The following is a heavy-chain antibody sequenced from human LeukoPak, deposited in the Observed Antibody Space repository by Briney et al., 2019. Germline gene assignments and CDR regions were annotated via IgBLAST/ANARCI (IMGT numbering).Heavy chain of an antibody. J-gene: IGHJ4*02. CDR3: ARVLPYSSGWGVDY. D-gene: IGHD6-19*01. CDR2: IYYTGST. V-gene: IGHV4-59*01. CDR1: GGSIRSYY. Sequence: SETLSLTCTVSGGSIRSYYWSWIRQPPGKGLEWIGYIYYTGSTNYNPSLKSRVTISVDTSKNQFSLNLISVTAADTAVYYCARVLPYSSGWGVDYWGQGALVTVSS.